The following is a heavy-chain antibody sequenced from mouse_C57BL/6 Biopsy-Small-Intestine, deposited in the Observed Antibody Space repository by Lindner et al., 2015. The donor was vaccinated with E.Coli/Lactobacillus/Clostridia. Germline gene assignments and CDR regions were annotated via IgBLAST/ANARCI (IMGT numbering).Heavy chain of an antibody. Sequence: LXESGTELMKPGASVKLSCKATGYTFNGYWIEWVKQRPGHGLEWIGEVLPGSVTTNYNEKFKGKATFTADTSSSTAYMQLNSLTTEDSAIYYCARRWSYAMDYWGQGTSVTVSS. CDR3: ARRWSYAMDY. CDR2: VLPGSVTT. V-gene: IGHV1-9*01. D-gene: IGHD2-3*01. CDR1: GYTFNGYW. J-gene: IGHJ4*01.